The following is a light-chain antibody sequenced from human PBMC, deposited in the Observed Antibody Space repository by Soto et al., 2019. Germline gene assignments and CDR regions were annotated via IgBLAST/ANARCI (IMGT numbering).Light chain of an antibody. CDR2: GAS. CDR1: QSVSSSY. Sequence: EPVLTQSPGTLSLPPGERATLSCRASQSVSSSYLAWYQQKPGQAPRLLIYGASSRATGIPDRFSGSGSGTDFTLTISRLEPEDFAVYYCQQYGKTFGQGTKV. J-gene: IGKJ1*01. V-gene: IGKV3-20*01. CDR3: QQYGKT.